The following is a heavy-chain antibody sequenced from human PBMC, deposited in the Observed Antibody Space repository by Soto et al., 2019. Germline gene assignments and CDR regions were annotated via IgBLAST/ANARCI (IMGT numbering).Heavy chain of an antibody. CDR1: GFTFSSYS. CDR3: ASSSGSYFVRAFDI. Sequence: GGSLRLSCAASGFTFSSYSMNWVRQAPGKGLEWVSYISSSSSTIYYADSVKGRFTISRDNAKNSLYLQMKSLRDEDTAVYYSASSSGSYFVRAFDIWGQGTMVTVSS. V-gene: IGHV3-48*02. J-gene: IGHJ3*02. D-gene: IGHD1-26*01. CDR2: ISSSSSTI.